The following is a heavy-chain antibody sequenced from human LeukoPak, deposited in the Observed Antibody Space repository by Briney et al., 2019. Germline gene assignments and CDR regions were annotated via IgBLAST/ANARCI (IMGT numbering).Heavy chain of an antibody. CDR1: GGSISSSSYY. CDR3: ARTISTVTTPRGGEYYFDY. Sequence: SGTLSLTCTVSGGSISSSSYYWGWIRQPPGKGLEWIGSIYYSGSTYYNPSLKSRLTISVDTSKNQFSLKLSSVTAADTAVYYCARTISTVTTPRGGEYYFDYWGQGTLVTVSS. J-gene: IGHJ4*02. CDR2: IYYSGST. D-gene: IGHD4-17*01. V-gene: IGHV4-39*01.